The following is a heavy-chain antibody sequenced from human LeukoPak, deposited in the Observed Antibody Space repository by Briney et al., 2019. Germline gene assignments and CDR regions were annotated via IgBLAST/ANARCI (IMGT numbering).Heavy chain of an antibody. CDR1: GFTFSSYG. D-gene: IGHD6-19*01. V-gene: IGHV3-33*01. J-gene: IGHJ4*02. CDR3: ARQSGYSSGFYFDY. Sequence: PGGSLRLSCAASGFTFSSYGMHWVRQAPGKGLEWVAVIWYDGSNKYYADFVKGRFTISRDNSKNTLYLQMNSLRAEDTAVYYCARQSGYSSGFYFDYWGQGTLVTVSS. CDR2: IWYDGSNK.